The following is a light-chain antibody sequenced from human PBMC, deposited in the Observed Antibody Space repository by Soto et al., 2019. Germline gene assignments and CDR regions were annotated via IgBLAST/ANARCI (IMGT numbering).Light chain of an antibody. Sequence: EILLTQSPGALSLSPGGVATLSCRSSQSISSSYLAWYQQKPGQAPRLLIFGASTRDTGIPDRFSGSGSGTDFTLTISRLESEDFAVYYCQQYGSSSITFG. V-gene: IGKV3-20*01. J-gene: IGKJ1*01. CDR3: QQYGSSSIT. CDR2: GAS. CDR1: QSISSSY.